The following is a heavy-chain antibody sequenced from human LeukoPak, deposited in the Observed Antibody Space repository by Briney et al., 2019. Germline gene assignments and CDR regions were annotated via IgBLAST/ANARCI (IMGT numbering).Heavy chain of an antibody. V-gene: IGHV3-48*01. CDR3: ARDQGGVGY. CDR2: ISSFSGTI. J-gene: IGHJ4*02. D-gene: IGHD3-16*01. Sequence: GGSLRLSCVASRITFSSYSMNWVRQAPGKGLEWVSYISSFSGTINYADSVKGRFTISRDNAKNSLYLQMNSLRAEDTAVYYCARDQGGVGYWGQGTLVTVSS. CDR1: RITFSSYS.